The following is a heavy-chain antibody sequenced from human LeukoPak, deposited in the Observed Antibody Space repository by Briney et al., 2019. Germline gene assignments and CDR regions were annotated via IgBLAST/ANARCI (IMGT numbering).Heavy chain of an antibody. J-gene: IGHJ3*01. V-gene: IGHV4-59*11. Sequence: PSETLSLTCTVSGGSISSHYWSWIQQPPGKGLEWIGYIYYSGSTNYNPSLKSRVTISVDTSKNQFSLKLSSVTAADTAVYYCARTMCSSTSCYTSFDVWGQGTMVTVSS. D-gene: IGHD2-2*02. CDR2: IYYSGST. CDR1: GGSISSHY. CDR3: ARTMCSSTSCYTSFDV.